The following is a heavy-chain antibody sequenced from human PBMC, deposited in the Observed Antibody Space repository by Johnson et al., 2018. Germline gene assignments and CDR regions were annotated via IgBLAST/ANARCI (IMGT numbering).Heavy chain of an antibody. CDR3: ARGGGGMDV. V-gene: IGHV3-30-3*01. J-gene: IGHJ6*02. CDR1: GFTFSNYA. Sequence: QVQLVQSGGGVVQPGRSLRLSCGASGFTFSNYAMHWVRQAPGKGLEWVAVISYDGNNKYYADSVKGRFTISRDNAKNSLYLQMNSLRAEDTAVYYCARGGGGMDVWGQGTTVTVSS. CDR2: ISYDGNNK. D-gene: IGHD4-23*01.